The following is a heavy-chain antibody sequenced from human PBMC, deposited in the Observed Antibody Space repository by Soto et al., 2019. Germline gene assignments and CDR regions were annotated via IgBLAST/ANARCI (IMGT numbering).Heavy chain of an antibody. J-gene: IGHJ4*02. V-gene: IGHV3-30*18. Sequence: QVQLVESGGGVVQPGRSLRLSCAASGLTFSSYGMHWVRQAPGKGLEWVAVISYDGSNKYYADSVKGRFTISRDNSKNTLYLQMNSLRAEDTAVYYCAKDSGLRLGELSQYWGQGTLVTVSS. CDR2: ISYDGSNK. D-gene: IGHD3-16*02. CDR3: AKDSGLRLGELSQY. CDR1: GLTFSSYG.